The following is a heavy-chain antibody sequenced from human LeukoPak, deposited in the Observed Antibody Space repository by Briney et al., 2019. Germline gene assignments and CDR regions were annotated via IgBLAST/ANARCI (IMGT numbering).Heavy chain of an antibody. CDR2: ISSSVSTI. V-gene: IGHV3-48*03. Sequence: GGSLRLSCAASGFTFSSYEMNWVRQAPGQGLEWVSYISSSVSTIYYADSVKGRVTLYRDKAKKSLYLRINTLRAEDTAVYYCAELGITMIGGGWGKGTTVTVSS. D-gene: IGHD3-10*02. CDR3: AELGITMIGGG. CDR1: GFTFSSYE. J-gene: IGHJ6*04.